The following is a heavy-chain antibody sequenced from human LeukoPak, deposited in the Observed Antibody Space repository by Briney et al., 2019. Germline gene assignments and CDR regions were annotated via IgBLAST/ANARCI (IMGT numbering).Heavy chain of an antibody. CDR1: GGSFSGYY. CDR2: IYTSGST. D-gene: IGHD3-9*01. Sequence: SSETLSLTCAVYGGSFSGYYWTWIRQPAGKGLEWIGRIYTSGSTNYNPSLKSRVTISVDTSKNQFSLKLSSVTAADTAVYYCARVRLRYFDWFYSYFDYWGQGTLVTVSS. V-gene: IGHV4-59*10. J-gene: IGHJ4*02. CDR3: ARVRLRYFDWFYSYFDY.